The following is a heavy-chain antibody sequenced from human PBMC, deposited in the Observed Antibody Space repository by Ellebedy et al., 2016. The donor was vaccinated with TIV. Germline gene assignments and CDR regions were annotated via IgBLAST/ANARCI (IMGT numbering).Heavy chain of an antibody. J-gene: IGHJ4*02. Sequence: SVKVSXXASGGTFSSYAISWVRQAPGQGLEWMGGIIPIFGTANYAQKFQGRVTITADESTSTAYMELSSLRSEDTAVYYCATTYGSGSYPPWGYYFDYWGQGTLVTVSS. CDR2: IIPIFGTA. CDR1: GGTFSSYA. D-gene: IGHD3-10*01. CDR3: ATTYGSGSYPPWGYYFDY. V-gene: IGHV1-69*13.